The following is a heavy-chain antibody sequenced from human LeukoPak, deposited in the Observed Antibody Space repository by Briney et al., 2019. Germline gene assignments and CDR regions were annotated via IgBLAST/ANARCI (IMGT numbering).Heavy chain of an antibody. CDR3: ASSKKGGGSGY. Sequence: PSQTLSLTCTVSGGSISSNSYYWSWIRQPAGKGLEWIGRIYTSGSTNYNPSLKSRVTISVDTSKNQFSLKLNSVTAADTAVYFCASSKKGGGSGYWGQGTLVTVS. D-gene: IGHD2-15*01. CDR2: IYTSGST. V-gene: IGHV4-61*02. J-gene: IGHJ4*02. CDR1: GGSISSNSYY.